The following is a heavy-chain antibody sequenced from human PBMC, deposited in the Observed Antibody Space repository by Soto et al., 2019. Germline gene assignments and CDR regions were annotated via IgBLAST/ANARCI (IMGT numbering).Heavy chain of an antibody. J-gene: IGHJ4*02. CDR3: AHSTKPALFRFDY. Sequence: QITLKESGPTLVKPTQTLTLTCTFSGFSLSTTGVGVGWIRQPPGKALEWLALIYWDGDKRYSPSLKNRLTLPKDTSKNQVVLTITNMDPMDTATYYCAHSTKPALFRFDYWGPGTLVTVSS. D-gene: IGHD3-10*02. V-gene: IGHV2-5*02. CDR2: IYWDGDK. CDR1: GFSLSTTGVG.